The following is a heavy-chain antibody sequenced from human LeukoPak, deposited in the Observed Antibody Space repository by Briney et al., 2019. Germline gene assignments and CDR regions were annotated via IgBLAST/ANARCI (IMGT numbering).Heavy chain of an antibody. D-gene: IGHD3-10*01. CDR2: IYYSGST. Sequence: PSETLSLTCAVYGGSFSGYYWSWIRQPPGKGLEWIGYIYYSGSTNYNPSLKSRVTISVDTSKNQFSLKLSSVTAADTAVYYCARAPSLYYYGSGSYPLGWFDPWGQGTLVTVSS. CDR1: GGSFSGYY. CDR3: ARAPSLYYYGSGSYPLGWFDP. J-gene: IGHJ5*02. V-gene: IGHV4-59*01.